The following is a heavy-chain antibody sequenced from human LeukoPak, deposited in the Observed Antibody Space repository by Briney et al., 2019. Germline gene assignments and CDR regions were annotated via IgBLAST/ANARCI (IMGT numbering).Heavy chain of an antibody. CDR2: ISWNSGSI. Sequence: GGSLRLSCAASGFTFDDYAMHWVRQAPGKGLEWVSGISWNSGSIGYADSVKGRFTISRDNAKNSLYLQMNSLRAEDTALYYCAKDLFHGGKGTVFDYWGQGTLVTVSS. CDR1: GFTFDDYA. V-gene: IGHV3-9*01. CDR3: AKDLFHGGKGTVFDY. D-gene: IGHD2-15*01. J-gene: IGHJ4*02.